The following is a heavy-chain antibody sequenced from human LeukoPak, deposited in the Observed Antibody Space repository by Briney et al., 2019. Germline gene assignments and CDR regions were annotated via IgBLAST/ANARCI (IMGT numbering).Heavy chain of an antibody. CDR2: IHTSGST. Sequence: PSETLSLTCTVSGGSISSYYWSWIRQPAGKGLEWIGRIHTSGSTNYNPSLKSRVTMSVDTSKNQFSLKLSSVTAADTAVYYCARDQYVYNAHYYYYMDVWGKGTTVTISS. J-gene: IGHJ6*03. CDR1: GGSISSYY. V-gene: IGHV4-4*07. D-gene: IGHD5-24*01. CDR3: ARDQYVYNAHYYYYMDV.